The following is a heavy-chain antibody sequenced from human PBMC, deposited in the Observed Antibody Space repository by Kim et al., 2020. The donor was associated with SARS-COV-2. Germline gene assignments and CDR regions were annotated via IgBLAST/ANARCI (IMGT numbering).Heavy chain of an antibody. V-gene: IGHV3-23*01. D-gene: IGHD1-1*01. Sequence: GGSTDYAQSGEGRFTISGDNAKNTLFLQMNSLRADDTAVYYCASNWNFDYCGQGTLVTVSA. CDR3: ASNWNFDY. CDR2: GGST. J-gene: IGHJ4*02.